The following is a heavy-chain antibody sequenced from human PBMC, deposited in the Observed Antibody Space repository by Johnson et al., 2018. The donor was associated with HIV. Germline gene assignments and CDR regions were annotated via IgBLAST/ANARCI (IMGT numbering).Heavy chain of an antibody. CDR3: AKDGEYSSPGAFDI. D-gene: IGHD6-6*01. CDR1: GFTFSDYY. Sequence: QVQLVESGGGLVKPGGSLRLSCAASGFTFSDYYMNWMRQAPGKGLEWVSHISSSGSTIYYADSVKGRFTISRDNAKNTLYLQMNSLRAEDTAVYYCAKDGEYSSPGAFDIWGQGTMVTVSS. V-gene: IGHV3-11*04. J-gene: IGHJ3*02. CDR2: ISSSGSTI.